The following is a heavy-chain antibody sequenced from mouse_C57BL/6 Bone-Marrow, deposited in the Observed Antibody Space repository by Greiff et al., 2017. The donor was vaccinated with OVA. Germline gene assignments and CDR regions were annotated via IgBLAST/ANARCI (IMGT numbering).Heavy chain of an antibody. Sequence: VQLQQPGPELVKPGASVKLSCKASGYTFTSYCMNWVKQRPGQGLEWIGNINPSNGGTNYNEKFKSKATLTVDKSSSTAYMELSSLTSDDSAVYYCAGQLKFAYAMDYWGQGTSVTVSS. D-gene: IGHD3-2*02. J-gene: IGHJ4*01. CDR1: GYTFTSYC. CDR2: INPSNGGT. CDR3: AGQLKFAYAMDY. V-gene: IGHV1-53*01.